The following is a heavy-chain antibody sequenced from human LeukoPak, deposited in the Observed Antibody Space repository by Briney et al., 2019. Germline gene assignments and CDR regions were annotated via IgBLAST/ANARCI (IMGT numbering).Heavy chain of an antibody. Sequence: GRSLRLSWAPSGFTVSSTYMSWARQPPGKGLEWVSVIYSGGSTYYADSVKGRFTISRDNSKNTLYLQMNSLRAEDTAVYYCARANYWGQGTLVTVSS. CDR2: IYSGGST. CDR1: GFTVSSTY. V-gene: IGHV3-66*02. J-gene: IGHJ4*02. CDR3: ARANY.